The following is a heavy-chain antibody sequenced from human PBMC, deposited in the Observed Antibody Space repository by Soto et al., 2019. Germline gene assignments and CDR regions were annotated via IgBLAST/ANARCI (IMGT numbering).Heavy chain of an antibody. CDR2: ISADGSDK. CDR3: VKGSDVARQELDY. CDR1: EFTFSNFG. J-gene: IGHJ4*02. V-gene: IGHV3-30*18. D-gene: IGHD3-3*01. Sequence: GGSLRLSCTASEFTFSNFGMHWVRQAPGKGLEWVAAISADGSDKYFSGSVKGRFTISRDNSKNTLFLQMNSLRVEDTAVYYCVKGSDVARQELDYWGQGTLVTVSS.